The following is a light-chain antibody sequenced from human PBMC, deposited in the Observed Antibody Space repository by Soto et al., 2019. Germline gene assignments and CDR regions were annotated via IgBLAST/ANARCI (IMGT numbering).Light chain of an antibody. CDR3: SSWTTSTTQV. Sequence: QSALTQPPSASGSPGQSVTITCSGTSSDVGEENYVSWYQQHPGKVPKLILYEVSKRPSGVPDRFSGSRSGNTASLTVSGLQAEDEADYYCSSWTTSTTQVLGGGTKVTVL. CDR2: EVS. CDR1: SSDVGEENY. V-gene: IGLV2-8*01. J-gene: IGLJ3*02.